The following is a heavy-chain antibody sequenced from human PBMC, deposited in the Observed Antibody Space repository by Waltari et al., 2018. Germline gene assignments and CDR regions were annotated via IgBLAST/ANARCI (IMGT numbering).Heavy chain of an antibody. V-gene: IGHV4-39*01. CDR1: GRSITSNRHY. J-gene: IGHJ3*01. D-gene: IGHD5-12*01. CDR2: ISYSGAT. Sequence: QLHLQESGPGLVKPSETLSLTCSVSGRSITSNRHYWGWIRQPPGKGPEWTGTISYSGATYNNPCLKSRVTIAVDTAKNQYSLKLTSVTAADTAVYYCSTYIGASSGTAAFDVWGQGTMVTVSA. CDR3: STYIGASSGTAAFDV.